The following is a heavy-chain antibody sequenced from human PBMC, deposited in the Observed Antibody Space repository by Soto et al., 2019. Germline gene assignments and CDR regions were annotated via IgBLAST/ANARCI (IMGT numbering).Heavy chain of an antibody. CDR1: GFTFSSYG. D-gene: IGHD1-26*01. J-gene: IGHJ6*02. Sequence: LRLSCAASGFTFSSYGMHWVRHAAGKLLGWVAVISYDGSNKYYADSVKGRFTISRDNSKNTLYLQMNSLRAEDTAVYYCAKDVVVGATPGLGDYYYYYGMDVWGQGTTVTVS. CDR3: AKDVVVGATPGLGDYYYYYGMDV. CDR2: ISYDGSNK. V-gene: IGHV3-30*18.